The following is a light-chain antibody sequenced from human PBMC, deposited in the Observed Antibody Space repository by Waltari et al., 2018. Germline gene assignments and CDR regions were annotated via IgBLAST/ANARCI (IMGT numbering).Light chain of an antibody. CDR2: AAS. V-gene: IGKV1-9*01. CDR3: QQLISYPLT. J-gene: IGKJ4*01. CDR1: QGISSY. Sequence: IQLTQSPSSLSASVGDRVTITCRPSQGISSYLAWYQQKPGKAPKLLIYAASTLQSGVPSRFSGSGYGTDFTLTISSLQPEDFATYYCQQLISYPLTFGGGTRVEI.